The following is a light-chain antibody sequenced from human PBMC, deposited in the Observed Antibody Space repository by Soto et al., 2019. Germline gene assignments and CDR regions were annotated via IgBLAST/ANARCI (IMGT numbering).Light chain of an antibody. CDR2: KAS. J-gene: IGKJ2*01. CDR3: QHYNSYPYT. Sequence: DLQMTQSPSTLSASVGDRVTITCRASQTISNWLAWYQQRPGKAPNLLIYKASNLESGVSSRVSGSGPAKEFTLTISSLQPDDFGTYYCQHYNSYPYTFGQGTKLEIK. CDR1: QTISNW. V-gene: IGKV1-5*03.